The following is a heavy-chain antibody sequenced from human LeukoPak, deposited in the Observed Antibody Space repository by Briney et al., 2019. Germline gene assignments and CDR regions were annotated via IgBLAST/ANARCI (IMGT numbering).Heavy chain of an antibody. CDR2: IYYSGST. CDR1: GASISSYY. Sequence: SSETLSLTCTVSGASISSYYWSWIWQPPGKGLEWIWYIYYSGSTNYNPSLKSRVTLSVDTSKNQFSLKLSSVTAADTAVYYCAAKARDFDYWGQGTLVTVSS. V-gene: IGHV4-59*12. J-gene: IGHJ4*02. CDR3: AAKARDFDY.